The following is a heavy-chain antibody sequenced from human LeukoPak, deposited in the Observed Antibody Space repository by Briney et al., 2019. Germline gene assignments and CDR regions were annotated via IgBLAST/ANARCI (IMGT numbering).Heavy chain of an antibody. CDR3: ARGQGQTWYFDY. J-gene: IGHJ4*02. CDR1: GASISSGAYY. CDR2: IYHSGNT. Sequence: PSETLSLTCTVSGASISSGAYYWSWIRQHPGKGLEWIGYIYHSGNTYDNPSLKSRVTISVVRSKNLFSLELSSVTAADTAVYYCARGQGQTWYFDYWGQGTLVTVSS. V-gene: IGHV4-31*03.